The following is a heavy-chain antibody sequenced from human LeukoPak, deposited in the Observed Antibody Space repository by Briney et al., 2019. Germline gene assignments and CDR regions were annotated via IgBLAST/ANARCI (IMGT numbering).Heavy chain of an antibody. J-gene: IGHJ3*02. D-gene: IGHD2-2*01. Sequence: SETLSLTCTVSGGSISSSSYYWGWIRQPPGKGLAWIGSIYYSGSTYYNPSLKSRVTISVDTSKNQFSLKLSSVTAADTAVYYCARPPYAMVTDAFDSCGQPTMVTVSS. CDR2: IYYSGST. CDR3: ARPPYAMVTDAFDS. CDR1: GGSISSSSYY. V-gene: IGHV4-39*01.